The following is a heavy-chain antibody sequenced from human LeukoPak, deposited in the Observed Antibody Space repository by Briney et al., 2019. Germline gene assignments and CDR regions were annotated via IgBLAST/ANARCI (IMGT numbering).Heavy chain of an antibody. J-gene: IGHJ4*02. CDR2: ISGSGGST. CDR1: GFTFGSYA. Sequence: GGSLRLSCAASGFTFGSYAMSWVRQAPGKGLEWVSAISGSGGSTYYADSVKGRFTISRDNSKNTLYLQMNSLRAEDTAVYYCAKDRVLAVAGTGRGSFDYWGQGTLVTVSS. V-gene: IGHV3-23*01. D-gene: IGHD6-19*01. CDR3: AKDRVLAVAGTGRGSFDY.